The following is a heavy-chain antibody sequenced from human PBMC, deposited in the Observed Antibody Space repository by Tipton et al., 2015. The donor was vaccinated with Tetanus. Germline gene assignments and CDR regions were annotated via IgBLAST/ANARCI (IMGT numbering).Heavy chain of an antibody. V-gene: IGHV3-30*03. CDR2: VSYDGDTK. D-gene: IGHD6-19*01. CDR3: AILPKHWLAPRGAP. CDR1: GFSFSDYG. Sequence: SLRLSCEASGFSFSDYGMHWVRQAPGKGLEWVADVSYDGDTKNYADSVKGRYSISRDNSKNTVYLQMNSLRAVDTAVYYCAILPKHWLAPRGAPWGQGILVTVSS. J-gene: IGHJ5*02.